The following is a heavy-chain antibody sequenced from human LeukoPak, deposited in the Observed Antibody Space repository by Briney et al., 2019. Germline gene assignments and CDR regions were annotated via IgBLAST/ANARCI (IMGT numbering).Heavy chain of an antibody. CDR3: ARHSGSTVTTDSDY. Sequence: SETLSLTCTVSGGSISSSSYYWGWIRQPPGKGLEWIGSIYYTGSTYYNPSLKNRVTMSVDTSKNQFSLKLSSVTAADTAVYYCARHSGSTVTTDSDYWGQGTLVTVSS. CDR2: IYYTGST. D-gene: IGHD4-11*01. CDR1: GGSISSSSYY. J-gene: IGHJ4*02. V-gene: IGHV4-39*01.